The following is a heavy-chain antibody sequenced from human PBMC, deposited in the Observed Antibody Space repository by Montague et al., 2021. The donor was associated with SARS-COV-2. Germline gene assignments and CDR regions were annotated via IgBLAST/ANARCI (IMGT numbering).Heavy chain of an antibody. J-gene: IGHJ4*02. CDR3: TTAEYCSSTSCYLWTDY. Sequence: SLRLSCAASGFTFSNAWMSWVRQAPGKGLEWVGRIKSNTDGGTTDYAAPVKGRFTISRDDSKNTLYLQMNSLKTEDTAVYYCTTAEYCSSTSCYLWTDYWGQGTLVTVSS. CDR1: GFTFSNAW. D-gene: IGHD2-2*01. V-gene: IGHV3-15*01. CDR2: IKSNTDGGTT.